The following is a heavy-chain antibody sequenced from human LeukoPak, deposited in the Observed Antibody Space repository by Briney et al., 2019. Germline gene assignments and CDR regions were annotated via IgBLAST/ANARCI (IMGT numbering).Heavy chain of an antibody. J-gene: IGHJ6*03. V-gene: IGHV1-2*02. D-gene: IGHD6-19*01. Sequence: ASVKVSCKASGYTFTDYYLHWLRQAPGQGLEWMGWMHPNSGGTNYAQNFQGRVTMTRDTSISTAYMELRRLRSDDTAVYYCARDSPYSSGHYYYYYMDVWGKGTTVTVSS. CDR1: GYTFTDYY. CDR3: ARDSPYSSGHYYYYYMDV. CDR2: MHPNSGGT.